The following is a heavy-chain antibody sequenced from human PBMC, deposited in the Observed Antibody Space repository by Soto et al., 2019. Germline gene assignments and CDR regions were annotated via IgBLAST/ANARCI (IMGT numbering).Heavy chain of an antibody. D-gene: IGHD3-3*01. CDR1: GYTLTSCA. CDR3: ATGYDFWSGYQSSFDY. V-gene: IGHV1-3*01. CDR2: INAGNGNS. Sequence: AAVKVSCQACGYTLTSCAMHWVRQAPGRRRAGMGWINAGNGNSKDSQQFHGRVTMTRDAYASTAYMELSSLRAEDTAVYYCATGYDFWSGYQSSFDYWGQGTLVTVSS. J-gene: IGHJ4*02.